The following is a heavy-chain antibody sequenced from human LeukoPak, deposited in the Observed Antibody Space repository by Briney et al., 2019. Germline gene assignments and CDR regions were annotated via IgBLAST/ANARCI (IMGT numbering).Heavy chain of an antibody. CDR2: INSDGYST. CDR3: ARDRRGYSGYDPGWFDP. CDR1: GFIFSSYW. D-gene: IGHD5-12*01. J-gene: IGHJ5*02. V-gene: IGHV3-74*01. Sequence: GGSLRLSCVACGFIFSSYWMHWVRQAPGKGLVWVSRINSDGYSTSYADSVKGRFTISRDNAKNTVYLQMNSLRAEDTAVYYCARDRRGYSGYDPGWFDPWGQGTLVTVSS.